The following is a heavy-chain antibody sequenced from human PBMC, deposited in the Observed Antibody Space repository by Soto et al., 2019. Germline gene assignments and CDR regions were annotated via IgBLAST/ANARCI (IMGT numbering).Heavy chain of an antibody. CDR2: IYYSGST. Sequence: SETPSLTCTVSGGSISSSSYYWGWIRQPPGKGLEWIGSIYYSGSTYYNPSLKSRVTISVDTSKNQFSLKLSSVTAADTAVYYCAILGDNYYYYYMDVWGKGTTVTVSS. J-gene: IGHJ6*03. CDR3: AILGDNYYYYYMDV. V-gene: IGHV4-39*01. CDR1: GGSISSSSYY. D-gene: IGHD3-10*01.